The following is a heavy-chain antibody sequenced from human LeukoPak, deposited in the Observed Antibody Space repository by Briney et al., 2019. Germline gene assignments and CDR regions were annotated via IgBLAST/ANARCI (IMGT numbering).Heavy chain of an antibody. V-gene: IGHV1-69*04. Sequence: SVKVSCKASGGTFSSYAISWVRQAPGQGLEWMGRIIPILGIANYAQKFQGRVTITADKSTSTAYMELSSLRSEDTAVYYCARGAQQWLAHYFDYWGQGTLVTVSS. CDR1: GGTFSSYA. CDR2: IIPILGIA. J-gene: IGHJ4*02. CDR3: ARGAQQWLAHYFDY. D-gene: IGHD6-19*01.